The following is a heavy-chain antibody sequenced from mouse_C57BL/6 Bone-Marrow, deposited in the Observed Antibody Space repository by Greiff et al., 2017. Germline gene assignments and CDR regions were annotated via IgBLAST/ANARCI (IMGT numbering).Heavy chain of an antibody. V-gene: IGHV3-6*01. CDR1: GYSITSGYY. CDR2: ISYDGSN. J-gene: IGHJ2*01. Sequence: EVQLQESGPGLVKPSQSLSLTCSVTGYSITSGYYWNWIRQFPGNKLEWMGYISYDGSNNSNPSLKKHISITRDTSKNQFFLKLNSVSTEDTSTYYCASYSCSRLYYFDYWGQGTTLTVSS. D-gene: IGHD1-1*01. CDR3: ASYSCSRLYYFDY.